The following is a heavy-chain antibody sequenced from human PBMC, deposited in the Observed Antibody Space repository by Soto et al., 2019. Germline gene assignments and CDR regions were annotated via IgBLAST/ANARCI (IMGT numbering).Heavy chain of an antibody. D-gene: IGHD3-3*01. CDR3: ARGRRWLEGLTYYYSYGMDV. CDR1: GYTFTGYY. CDR2: INPNSGGT. J-gene: IGHJ6*02. Sequence: ASVKVSCKASGYTFTGYYMHWVRQAPGQGLEWMGWINPNSGGTNYAQKFQGRVTMTRDTSISTAYMELSRLRSDDTAVYYCARGRRWLEGLTYYYSYGMDVWGQGTTVTVSS. V-gene: IGHV1-2*02.